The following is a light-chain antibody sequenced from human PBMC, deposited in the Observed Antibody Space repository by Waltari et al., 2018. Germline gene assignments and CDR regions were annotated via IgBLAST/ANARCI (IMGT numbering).Light chain of an antibody. CDR1: QGIGNP. Sequence: DIQMTQSPSSLSASVGDTVTMTCRASQGIGNPLVWFQQKPGKAPRSLIYGASSLHSGVPSKFSGSGSGTDFTLTINSLEPEDFATYYCQQHSSYPLTFGGGTKVEIK. J-gene: IGKJ4*01. V-gene: IGKV1-16*02. CDR3: QQHSSYPLT. CDR2: GAS.